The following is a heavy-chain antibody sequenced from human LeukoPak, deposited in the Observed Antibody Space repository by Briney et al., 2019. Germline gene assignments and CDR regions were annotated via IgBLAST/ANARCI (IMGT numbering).Heavy chain of an antibody. J-gene: IGHJ4*02. CDR3: ARSATHRLTWTDRSQWLPLDY. D-gene: IGHD5-18*01. CDR1: GYTFTSYY. CDR2: ISAYNGNT. V-gene: IGHV1-18*04. Sequence: ASVKVSCKASGYTFTSYYMHWVRQAPGQGLEWMGRISAYNGNTNYAQKFQGRVTMTTDTSTNTAYMELRSLRSDDTAVYYCARSATHRLTWTDRSQWLPLDYWGQGTLVTVSS.